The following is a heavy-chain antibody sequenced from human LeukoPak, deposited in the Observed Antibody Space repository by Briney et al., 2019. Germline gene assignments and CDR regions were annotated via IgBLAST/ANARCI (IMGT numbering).Heavy chain of an antibody. Sequence: PGGSLRLSCAASGFTFSSYGMHWVRQAPGKGLEWVAVIWYDGSNKYYADSVKGRFTISRDNSKNTLYLQMNSLRAEDTAVYYCATDYGGNSGFDYWGQGTLVTVSS. CDR2: IWYDGSNK. V-gene: IGHV3-33*01. D-gene: IGHD4-23*01. CDR3: ATDYGGNSGFDY. J-gene: IGHJ4*02. CDR1: GFTFSSYG.